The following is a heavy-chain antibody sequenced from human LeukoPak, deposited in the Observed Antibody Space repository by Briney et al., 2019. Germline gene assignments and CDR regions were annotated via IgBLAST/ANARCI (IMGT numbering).Heavy chain of an antibody. CDR2: XXXXGST. Sequence: GKXXEWIGYXXXXGSTYYNPSLKSRVTISVDTSKNQFSLKLSSVTAADTAVYYCARGVRYYDYVWGSYRFSYFDYWGQGTLVTVPS. D-gene: IGHD3-16*02. J-gene: IGHJ4*02. V-gene: IGHV4-30-4*01. CDR3: ARGVRYYDYVWGSYRFSYFDY.